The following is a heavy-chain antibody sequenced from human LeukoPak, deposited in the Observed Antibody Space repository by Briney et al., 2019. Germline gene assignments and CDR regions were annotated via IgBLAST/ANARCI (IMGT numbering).Heavy chain of an antibody. Sequence: SETLSLTCIVSGGSISRGSYYWNWIRQPAGKGLEWMGRNYNSGTTNYNPSLNSRVTISTDMSKNQISLKLSSVTAADTAVYYCARQTFGVLYFDSWGQGTLVVISS. CDR1: GGSISRGSYY. CDR3: ARQTFGVLYFDS. CDR2: NYNSGTT. D-gene: IGHD3-10*01. J-gene: IGHJ4*02. V-gene: IGHV4-61*02.